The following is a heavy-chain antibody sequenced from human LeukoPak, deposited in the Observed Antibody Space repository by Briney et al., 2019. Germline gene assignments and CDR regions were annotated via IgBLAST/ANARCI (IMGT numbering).Heavy chain of an antibody. Sequence: PGGSLRLSCAASGFTVSSNHMSWVRQAPGKGLEWVSRITSDGSSTSHADSVKGRFTISRDNAKNTLYLQMNSLRAEDTAVYYCSRGVGATDSWGQGTLVTVSS. CDR3: SRGVGATDS. CDR2: ITSDGSST. J-gene: IGHJ4*02. V-gene: IGHV3-74*01. D-gene: IGHD1-26*01. CDR1: GFTVSSNH.